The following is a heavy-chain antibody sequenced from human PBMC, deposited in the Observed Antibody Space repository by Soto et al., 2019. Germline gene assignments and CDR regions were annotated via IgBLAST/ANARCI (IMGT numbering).Heavy chain of an antibody. D-gene: IGHD6-19*01. CDR2: ITGSGDST. CDR3: AKHLHFSCWLSAQTFDY. J-gene: IGHJ4*02. V-gene: IGHV3-23*01. Sequence: EVQLLETGGGLVQPGGSLRLSCAVSGFTFSSNAMSWVRQAPGKGLECVSSITGSGDSTYYADSVKGRFTISRDKSKSTLYLQMTSLRAEDTAVYYCAKHLHFSCWLSAQTFDYWGQGTQVTVSS. CDR1: GFTFSSNA.